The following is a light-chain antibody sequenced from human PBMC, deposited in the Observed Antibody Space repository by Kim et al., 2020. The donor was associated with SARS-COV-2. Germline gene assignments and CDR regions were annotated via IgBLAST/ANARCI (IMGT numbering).Light chain of an antibody. Sequence: DIQMTQSPASVSASVGDRVSITCRASQFINNWLAWYQQKPGRAPKLLIHSASTLLDGVPSRFTGSGSGTQFTLTISRLEPEDFATYYCQQDYNFPLTFGGGTKVDIK. J-gene: IGKJ4*01. CDR2: SAS. CDR1: QFINNW. CDR3: QQDYNFPLT. V-gene: IGKV1-12*01.